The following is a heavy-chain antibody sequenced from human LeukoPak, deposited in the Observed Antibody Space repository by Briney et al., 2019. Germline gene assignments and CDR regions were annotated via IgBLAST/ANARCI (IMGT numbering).Heavy chain of an antibody. D-gene: IGHD5-24*01. CDR1: GFTFRIYG. CDR2: ISHDSETI. CDR3: ARATRNGYDY. Sequence: SGGSLRLSCAASGFTFRIYGMNWVRQAPGKGPEWVSYISHDSETIYYADSVKGRFTMSRDNAKSSLYLQVSSLRADDTAVYYCARATRNGYDYWGQGTLVTVSS. V-gene: IGHV3-48*04. J-gene: IGHJ4*02.